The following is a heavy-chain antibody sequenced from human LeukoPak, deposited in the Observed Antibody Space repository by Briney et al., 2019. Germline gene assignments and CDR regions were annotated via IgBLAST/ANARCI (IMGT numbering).Heavy chain of an antibody. CDR2: ISGSTDST. CDR1: GFTFNIYA. D-gene: IGHD3-16*01. Sequence: GGSLRLSCAASGFTFNIYAMSWVRQAPGKGLEWVSAISGSTDSTYYTDSVKGRFTISRDNSKNTLYLQMNSLRAEDTAVYYCAKSPSSEITLFDYWGQGTLVTVSS. CDR3: AKSPSSEITLFDY. V-gene: IGHV3-23*01. J-gene: IGHJ4*02.